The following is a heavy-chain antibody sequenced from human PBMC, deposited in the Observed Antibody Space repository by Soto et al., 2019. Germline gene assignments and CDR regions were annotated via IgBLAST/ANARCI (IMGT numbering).Heavy chain of an antibody. CDR1: GYAFSQFY. D-gene: IGHD4-17*01. CDR3: ARVSGGTTATLDYYYLSMDV. Sequence: QVQLVQSGAEVKKPGASVKVSCKASGYAFSQFYIHWMRQAPGQGLEWMGWINPNSGRTKFAQNFQGWVTMTRDTSLKIVYLDLSGLRSDATAVYYCARVSGGTTATLDYYYLSMDVWGKGTTVTVSS. V-gene: IGHV1-2*04. J-gene: IGHJ6*03. CDR2: INPNSGRT.